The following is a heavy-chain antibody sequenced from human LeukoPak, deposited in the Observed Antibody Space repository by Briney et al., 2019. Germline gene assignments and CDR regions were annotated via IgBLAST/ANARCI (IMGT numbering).Heavy chain of an antibody. J-gene: IGHJ4*02. CDR3: ARDKKSGESSEIDY. CDR1: GFTFSNYW. CDR2: INRDGSTT. D-gene: IGHD3-10*01. Sequence: GGSLRLSCAASGFTFSNYWVHWVRRAPGKGLVWVSRINRDGSTTKYADSVKGRFTVSRDNAKNTLNLQMNSLRAEDTAVYYCARDKKSGESSEIDYWGQGTLVTVSS. V-gene: IGHV3-74*03.